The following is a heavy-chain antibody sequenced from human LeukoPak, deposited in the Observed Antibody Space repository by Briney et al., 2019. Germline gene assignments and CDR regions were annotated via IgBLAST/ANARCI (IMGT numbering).Heavy chain of an antibody. CDR1: GGSISSGGYY. V-gene: IGHV4-31*03. Sequence: SQTLSLTCTVSGGSISSGGYYWSWVRQHPGKGLERIGYIYYSGSTYYNPSLKSRVSISVDTSTNPFSLTLSSVTAADTAVYYSARDCFGAVAGLSPSRYFYLWGRGTLVTVSS. CDR2: IYYSGST. CDR3: ARDCFGAVAGLSPSRYFYL. D-gene: IGHD6-19*01. J-gene: IGHJ2*01.